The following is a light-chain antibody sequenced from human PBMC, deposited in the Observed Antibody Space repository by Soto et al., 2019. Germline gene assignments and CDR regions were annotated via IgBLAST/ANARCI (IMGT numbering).Light chain of an antibody. CDR2: DAS. J-gene: IGKJ2*01. Sequence: EFILTQSPVTLSLSTGDTATLYCRASQIDSSSSSAWYQQKPGQPPRLLIYDASRRATGIPDRFSGAGSGPDFALNITRLQPEDFAVYFCLLYGSSPYTFGRGTKV. V-gene: IGKV3-20*01. CDR1: QIDSSSS. CDR3: LLYGSSPYT.